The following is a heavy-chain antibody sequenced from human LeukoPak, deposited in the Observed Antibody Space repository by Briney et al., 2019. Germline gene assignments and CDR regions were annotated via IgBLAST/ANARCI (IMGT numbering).Heavy chain of an antibody. CDR3: ARVAYYDFVYYGMDV. Sequence: ASVKVSCKASGYTFTGYYMHWVRQAPGQGLEGMGWINPNSGGTNYAQKFEGRVTMTRDTSISTAYMELSWLTSDDTAVYYCARVAYYDFVYYGMDVWGQGTTVIVSS. J-gene: IGHJ6*02. CDR2: INPNSGGT. V-gene: IGHV1-2*02. D-gene: IGHD3-3*01. CDR1: GYTFTGYY.